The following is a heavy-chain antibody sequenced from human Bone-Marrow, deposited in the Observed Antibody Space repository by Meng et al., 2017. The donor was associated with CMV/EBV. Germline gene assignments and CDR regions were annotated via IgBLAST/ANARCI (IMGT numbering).Heavy chain of an antibody. Sequence: SETLSLTCTVSGGSVSTTGYFWGWIRQPPGKGLEWIGSIYNSGTTYYNPSLESRVTISVDTSKNQFSLKLSSVTAADTAVYYCARSKGSLEWLSRYYYYGMDVWGQGTTVTVSS. J-gene: IGHJ6*02. D-gene: IGHD3-3*01. CDR2: IYNSGTT. CDR3: ARSKGSLEWLSRYYYYGMDV. CDR1: GGSVSTTGYF. V-gene: IGHV4-39*01.